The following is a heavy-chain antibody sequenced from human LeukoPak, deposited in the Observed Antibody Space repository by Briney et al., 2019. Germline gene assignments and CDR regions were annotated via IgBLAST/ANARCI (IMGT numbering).Heavy chain of an antibody. V-gene: IGHV4-59*01. CDR3: ARGRSAGTPVDCFDP. D-gene: IGHD6-13*01. J-gene: IGHJ5*02. CDR1: GCTISSYY. Sequence: PSETLTLTCTASGCTISSYYWNWIRQPPGKGLEWIGYINYSGSTSYNPSLKSRVSISVGASENQFSLKLSSVPGADTAVNYCARGRSAGTPVDCFDPWGQGTLVTVSS. CDR2: INYSGST.